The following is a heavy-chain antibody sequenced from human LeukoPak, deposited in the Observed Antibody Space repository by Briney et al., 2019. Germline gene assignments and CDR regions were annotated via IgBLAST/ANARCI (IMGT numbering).Heavy chain of an antibody. J-gene: IGHJ4*02. CDR2: IYYSGST. V-gene: IGHV4-59*08. Sequence: SETLSLTCTVSGGSINSHYGSWIRQPPGKGLEWIGDIYYSGSTKYNPSLKSRVTISVDTSKNHLSLKLSSVLAADTAIYYCVRRDNTGWNHFDYWGQGILVTVSS. CDR1: GGSINSHY. D-gene: IGHD1-1*01. CDR3: VRRDNTGWNHFDY.